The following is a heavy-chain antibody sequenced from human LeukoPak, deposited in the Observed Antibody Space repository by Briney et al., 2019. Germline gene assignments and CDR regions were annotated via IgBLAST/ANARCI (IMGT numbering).Heavy chain of an antibody. V-gene: IGHV4-61*02. CDR1: GGSISSGSYY. CDR2: IYTSGST. CDR3: AGAFVYSSGWHGYGY. Sequence: PSETLSLTCTVSGGSISSGSYYWSWIRQPAGKGLEWIGRIYTSGSTNYNPSLTDRVTISIDASRNQFSLILTSVTAADTAIYYCAGAFVYSSGWHGYGYWGQGTLVTVSS. D-gene: IGHD6-19*01. J-gene: IGHJ4*02.